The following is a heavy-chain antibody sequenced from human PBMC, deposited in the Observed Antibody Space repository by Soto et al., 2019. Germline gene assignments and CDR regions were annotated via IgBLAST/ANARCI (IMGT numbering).Heavy chain of an antibody. CDR3: AREAWVVPAAIGPTDY. J-gene: IGHJ4*02. D-gene: IGHD2-2*01. CDR1: GFTFSSYG. CDR2: IWYDGSNK. Sequence: LRLSCASSGFTFSSYGMHWVRQAPGKGLEWVAVIWYDGSNKYYADSVKGRFTISRDNSKNTLYLQMNSLRAEDTAVYYCAREAWVVPAAIGPTDYWGQGTLVTVSS. V-gene: IGHV3-33*01.